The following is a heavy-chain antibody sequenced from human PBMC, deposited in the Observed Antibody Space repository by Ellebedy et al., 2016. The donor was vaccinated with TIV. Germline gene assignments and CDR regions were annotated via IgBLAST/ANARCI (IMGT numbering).Heavy chain of an antibody. CDR3: ARRAVDTAMDDAFDI. CDR1: GYSFTSYW. Sequence: GESLKISXKGSGYSFTSYWISWVRQMPGKGLEWMGRIDPSDSYTNYSPSFQGHVTISADKSISTAYLQWSSLKASDTAMYYCARRAVDTAMDDAFDIWGQGTMVTVSS. J-gene: IGHJ3*02. V-gene: IGHV5-10-1*01. CDR2: IDPSDSYT. D-gene: IGHD5-18*01.